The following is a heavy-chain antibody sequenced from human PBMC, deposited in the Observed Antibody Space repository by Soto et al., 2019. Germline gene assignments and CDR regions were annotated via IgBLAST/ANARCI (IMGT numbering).Heavy chain of an antibody. CDR1: GYIFTPYA. Sequence: QVQLVQSGAEVKKPGASVKVSCKASGYIFTPYAIHWVRQAPGQRLEWMGWINAGNGNTKYSQKFQGRVTISRDTSASTAFMQLSSLRSEDTAVYYCARRGTAAFPQDWFGPWGQGTLVTVSS. CDR2: INAGNGNT. V-gene: IGHV1-3*01. CDR3: ARRGTAAFPQDWFGP. J-gene: IGHJ5*02. D-gene: IGHD2-21*02.